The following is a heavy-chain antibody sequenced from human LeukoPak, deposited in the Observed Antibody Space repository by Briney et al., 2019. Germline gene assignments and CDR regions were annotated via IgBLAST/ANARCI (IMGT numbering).Heavy chain of an antibody. Sequence: GGSLSLSCAASGFTFSSYWMSWVRQAPGKGLEWVANIKQDGSEKYYVHSVKGRFTISRDDAKNSLYLQMNSLRAEDTAVYYCARDSHRGWFDPWGQGTLVTVSS. CDR1: GFTFSSYW. V-gene: IGHV3-7*01. J-gene: IGHJ5*02. CDR2: IKQDGSEK. CDR3: ARDSHRGWFDP.